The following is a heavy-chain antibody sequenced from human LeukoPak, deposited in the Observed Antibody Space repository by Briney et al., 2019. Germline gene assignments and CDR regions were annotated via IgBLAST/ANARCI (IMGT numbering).Heavy chain of an antibody. CDR3: ARDYLEYGDYGHGT. V-gene: IGHV1-69*06. Sequence: SVKVSCKASGGTFSSYAISWVRQAPGQGLEWMGGIIPIIGPANNAQKFQGRVTITADKSTSTAYMELSSLRSEDTAVYYCARDYLEYGDYGHGTWGQGTLVTVSS. CDR1: GGTFSSYA. D-gene: IGHD4-17*01. J-gene: IGHJ5*02. CDR2: IIPIIGPA.